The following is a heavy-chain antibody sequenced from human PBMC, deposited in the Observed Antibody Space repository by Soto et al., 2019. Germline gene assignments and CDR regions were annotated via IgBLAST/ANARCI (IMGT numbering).Heavy chain of an antibody. CDR1: GGTFSSCA. D-gene: IGHD4-17*01. J-gene: IGHJ3*01. Sequence: SVKVSCKASGGTFSSCASSWVRQAPGQGLEWMGGIIPIFGTANYAQKFQGRVTITADESTSTAYMELSSLRSEDTAVYYCARETTVVSLPLWGQGTMVTVSS. CDR2: IIPIFGTA. CDR3: ARETTVVSLPL. V-gene: IGHV1-69*13.